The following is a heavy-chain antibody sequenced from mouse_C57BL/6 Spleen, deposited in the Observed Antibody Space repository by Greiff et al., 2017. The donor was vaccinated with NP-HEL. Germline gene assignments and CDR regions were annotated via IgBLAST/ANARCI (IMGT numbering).Heavy chain of an antibody. J-gene: IGHJ4*01. CDR3: ARVYYDYPYAMDY. CDR1: GYTFTSYW. V-gene: IGHV1-72*01. D-gene: IGHD2-4*01. CDR2: IDPNSGGT. Sequence: QVQLKESGAELVKPGASVKLSCKASGYTFTSYWMHWVKQRPGRGLEWIGRIDPNSGGTKYNEKFKSKATLTVDKPSSTAYMQLSSLTSEDSAVYYCARVYYDYPYAMDYWGQGTSVTVSS.